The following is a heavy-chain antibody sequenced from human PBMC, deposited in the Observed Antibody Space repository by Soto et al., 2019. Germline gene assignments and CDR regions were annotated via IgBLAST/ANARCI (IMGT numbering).Heavy chain of an antibody. CDR1: GGSISSSGYY. V-gene: IGHV4-31*03. Sequence: QVQLQESGPGLVKPSQTLSLTCTVSGGSISSSGYYWSWIRQHPGKGLELIGYIYYSGTTYYNPSLKSRAAISAHTSKHQFSMKLSSVTAADTAVYYCASGDSSRCYYCDYWGQGTLVTVSS. J-gene: IGHJ4*02. D-gene: IGHD6-13*01. CDR3: ASGDSSRCYYCDY. CDR2: IYYSGTT.